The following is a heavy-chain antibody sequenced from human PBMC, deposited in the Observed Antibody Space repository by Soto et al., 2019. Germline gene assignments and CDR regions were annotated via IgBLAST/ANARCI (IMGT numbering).Heavy chain of an antibody. CDR2: SHPGDSDT. CDR3: ARRQFVTGWYSLDY. D-gene: IGHD6-19*01. Sequence: PGESLKISCKGSGYSFTNYCIAWVRQMPGKGREWMGISHPGDSDTRYSPSFQCQGTISADKSITTAYLRWSSLKASDTPFYYCARRQFVTGWYSLDYCGRGCLVTGSA. V-gene: IGHV5-51*01. J-gene: IGHJ4*01. CDR1: GYSFTNYC.